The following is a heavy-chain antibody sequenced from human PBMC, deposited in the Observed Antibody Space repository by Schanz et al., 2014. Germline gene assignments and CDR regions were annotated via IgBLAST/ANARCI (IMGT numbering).Heavy chain of an antibody. CDR3: AKSLESCPGGRCSRGYFDY. V-gene: IGHV3-23*01. D-gene: IGHD2-8*02. J-gene: IGHJ4*02. CDR1: GFTFTNYA. Sequence: DVQLLESGGGLVQPGGSLRLSCAASGFTFTNYAMSWVRQAPGKGLEWVSAISGSGGSTYYADSVKGRFTISRDNFKGALYLQMSSLRAEDTAVYYCAKSLESCPGGRCSRGYFDYWGQGTLVTVSS. CDR2: ISGSGGST.